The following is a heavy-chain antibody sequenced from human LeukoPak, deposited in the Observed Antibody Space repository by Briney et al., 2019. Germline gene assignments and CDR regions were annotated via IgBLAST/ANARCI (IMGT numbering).Heavy chain of an antibody. CDR2: ISDSGTKK. J-gene: IGHJ4*02. CDR3: ARDQVGGAVDY. Sequence: GGSLRLSCAASGFTFSNYAIHWVRQAPGKGLEWVAVISDSGTKKYYADSVKGRFTLSRDNSKNMLYLQMNSLRVEDTAVYYCARDQVGGAVDYWGQGTLVTVSS. D-gene: IGHD6-13*01. CDR1: GFTFSNYA. V-gene: IGHV3-30-3*01.